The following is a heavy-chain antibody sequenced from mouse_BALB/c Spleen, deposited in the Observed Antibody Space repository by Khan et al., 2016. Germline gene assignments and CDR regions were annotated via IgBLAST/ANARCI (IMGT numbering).Heavy chain of an antibody. V-gene: IGHV2-9*02. Sequence: QVQLKESGPGLVAPSQSLSITCTVSGFSLTSYGVHWVRQPPGKGLEWLGVIWAGGSTNYNSALMSRLSISKDNSKSQVFLKMNSLQTDDTAMYYCARVYYGNLYYYAMDYWGQGTSVTVSS. CDR3: ARVYYGNLYYYAMDY. J-gene: IGHJ4*01. CDR1: GFSLTSYG. D-gene: IGHD2-1*01. CDR2: IWAGGST.